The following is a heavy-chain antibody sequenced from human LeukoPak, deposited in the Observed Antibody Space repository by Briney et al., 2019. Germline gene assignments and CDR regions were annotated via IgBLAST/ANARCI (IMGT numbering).Heavy chain of an antibody. CDR3: AKVHLYPTTFDY. CDR1: GFTFSSYA. J-gene: IGHJ4*02. Sequence: GGSQRLSCAASGFTFSSYAMSWVRQAPGKGLEWVSAISGSGGSTYYADSVKGRFTISRDNSKNTLYLQMNSLRAEDTAVYYCAKVHLYPTTFDYWGQGTLVTVSS. D-gene: IGHD5-12*01. V-gene: IGHV3-23*01. CDR2: ISGSGGST.